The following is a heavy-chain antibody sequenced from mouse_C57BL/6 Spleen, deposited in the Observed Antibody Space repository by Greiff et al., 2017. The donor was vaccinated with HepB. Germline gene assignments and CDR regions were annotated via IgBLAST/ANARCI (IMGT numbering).Heavy chain of an antibody. Sequence: VKLQQPGAELVRPGSSVKLSCKASGYTFTSYWMHWVKQRPIQGLEWIGNIDPSDSETHYNQKFKDKATLTVDKSSSTAYMQLSSLTSEDSAVYYCAREGNYEAYWGQGTLVTVSA. V-gene: IGHV1-52*01. CDR2: IDPSDSET. D-gene: IGHD2-1*01. J-gene: IGHJ3*01. CDR3: AREGNYEAY. CDR1: GYTFTSYW.